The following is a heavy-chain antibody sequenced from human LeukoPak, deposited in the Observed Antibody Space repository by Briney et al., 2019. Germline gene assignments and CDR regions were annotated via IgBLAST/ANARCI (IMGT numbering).Heavy chain of an antibody. CDR3: ARDPDYYDILTGYYSPAPPFDY. CDR2: INPNSGGT. J-gene: IGHJ4*02. V-gene: IGHV1-2*02. Sequence: ASVKVSCKASGYSFTGYYMHLVRQAPGPGLEWMGWINPNSGGTNYAQKSQGRVTMTRDTSISTAYMELSRLRSDDTAVYYCARDPDYYDILTGYYSPAPPFDYWGQGTLVTVSS. D-gene: IGHD3-9*01. CDR1: GYSFTGYY.